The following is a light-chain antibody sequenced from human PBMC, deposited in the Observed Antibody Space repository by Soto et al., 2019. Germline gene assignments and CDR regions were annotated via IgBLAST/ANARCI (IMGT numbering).Light chain of an antibody. Sequence: QSALTQPPSASGSPGQSVTISCTGTSSDVGGYNYVSWYQQHPGKAPKLMIYEVSETPSEVPDRFSGSKSGNTASLTVAGLQAEDETDYYCCSYAGSNNFVFGTGTKVTVL. CDR3: CSYAGSNNFV. CDR1: SSDVGGYNY. V-gene: IGLV2-8*01. J-gene: IGLJ1*01. CDR2: EVS.